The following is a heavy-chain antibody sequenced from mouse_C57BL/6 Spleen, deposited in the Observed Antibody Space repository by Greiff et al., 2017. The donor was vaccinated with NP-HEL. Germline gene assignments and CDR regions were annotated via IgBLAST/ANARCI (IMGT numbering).Heavy chain of an antibody. CDR3: ARLSYGAMDY. V-gene: IGHV5-17*01. J-gene: IGHJ4*01. CDR1: GFTFSDYG. CDR2: ISSGSSTI. Sequence: DVKLVESGGGLVKPGGSLKLSCAASGFTFSDYGMHWVRQAPEKGLEWVAYISSGSSTIYYADTVKGRFTISRDNAKNTLFLQMTSLRSEDTAMYYCARLSYGAMDYWGQGTSVTVSS. D-gene: IGHD1-1*01.